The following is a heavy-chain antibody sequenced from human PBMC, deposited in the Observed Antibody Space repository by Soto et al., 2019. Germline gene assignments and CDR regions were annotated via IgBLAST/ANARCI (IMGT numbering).Heavy chain of an antibody. CDR3: AREPRLPRYGDYGYYYYGMDV. CDR2: IKQDGSEK. CDR1: GFTFSSYW. J-gene: IGHJ6*02. V-gene: IGHV3-7*03. Sequence: GGSLRLSCAASGFTFSSYWMSWVRQAPGKGLEWVANIKQDGSEKYYVDSVKGRFTISRDNAKNSLYLQMNSLRAEDTAVYYCAREPRLPRYGDYGYYYYGMDVWGQGTTVTV. D-gene: IGHD4-17*01.